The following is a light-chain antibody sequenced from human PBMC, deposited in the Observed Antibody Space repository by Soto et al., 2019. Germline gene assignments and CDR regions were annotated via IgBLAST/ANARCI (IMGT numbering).Light chain of an antibody. CDR3: QQYGSSALT. Sequence: ERVMTQSPATLSVSPGERVSLSCRASQTVSTNLAWYQQKPGQPPRLLIHAASTRAAGIPARFSGSGSGTEFTLTISSLQSEDFAVYYCQQYGSSALTFGGGTKVEIK. J-gene: IGKJ4*01. V-gene: IGKV3-15*01. CDR2: AAS. CDR1: QTVSTN.